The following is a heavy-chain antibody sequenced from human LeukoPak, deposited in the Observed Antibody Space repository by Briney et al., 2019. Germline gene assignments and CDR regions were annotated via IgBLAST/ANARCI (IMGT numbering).Heavy chain of an antibody. CDR3: ARDRGQKSGGWYYYYGVDV. V-gene: IGHV4-59*10. Sequence: PSETLSLTCAVYGGSFSGYYWSWIRQPPGKGLEWIGRIYTSGSTNYNPSLKSRVTMSVDTSKNQFSLKLSSVTAADTAVYYCARDRGQKSGGWYYYYGVDVWAKGPRSPSP. CDR1: GGSFSGYY. J-gene: IGHJ6*02. CDR2: IYTSGST. D-gene: IGHD3-10*01.